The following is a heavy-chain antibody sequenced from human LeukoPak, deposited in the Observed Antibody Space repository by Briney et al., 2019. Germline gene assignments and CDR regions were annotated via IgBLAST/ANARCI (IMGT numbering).Heavy chain of an antibody. D-gene: IGHD2-2*01. CDR1: GFTFSSYA. CDR3: AKGAPGYCSSTSCFYFDC. V-gene: IGHV3-23*01. Sequence: GGSLRLSCAASGFTFSSYAMSWVRQAPGKGLEWVSAISGSGGSTYYADSVKGRFTISRDNSKNTLYLQMNSLRAEDTAVYYCAKGAPGYCSSTSCFYFDCWGQGTLVTVSS. J-gene: IGHJ4*02. CDR2: ISGSGGST.